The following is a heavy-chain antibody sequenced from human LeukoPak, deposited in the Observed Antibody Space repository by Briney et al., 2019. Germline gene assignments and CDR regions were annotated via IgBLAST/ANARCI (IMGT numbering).Heavy chain of an antibody. D-gene: IGHD6-25*01. J-gene: IGHJ5*02. V-gene: IGHV3-30*18. Sequence: PGGSLRLSCAASGLTFSSYGMHWVRQAPGKGLEWVAVISYDGSNKYYADSVKGRFTISRDNSKNTLYLQMDSLRAEDTAVYYCAKSGTEGWFDPWGQGTLVTVCS. CDR1: GLTFSSYG. CDR3: AKSGTEGWFDP. CDR2: ISYDGSNK.